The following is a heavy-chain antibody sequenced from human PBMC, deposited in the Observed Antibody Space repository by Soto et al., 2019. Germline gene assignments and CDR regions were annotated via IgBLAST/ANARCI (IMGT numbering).Heavy chain of an antibody. CDR3: ANLIVFHSSYYHDY. CDR2: INHSGNT. D-gene: IGHD1-26*01. V-gene: IGHV4-34*01. CDR1: GVPFSGYY. J-gene: IGHJ4*01. Sequence: PSETLSLTCAVYGVPFSGYYWSWIRQSPGKGLERIGEINHSGNTNYNPSLKSRVTMLVDTSKNQFSLSLSSVTAAETAVYYCANLIVFHSSYYHDYWGHGTLVT.